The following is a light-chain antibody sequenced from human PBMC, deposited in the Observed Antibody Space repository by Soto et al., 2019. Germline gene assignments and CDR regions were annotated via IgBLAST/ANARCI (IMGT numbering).Light chain of an antibody. Sequence: IQLTQSPSSLSASVGDRVTITCRASQDISSSLAWYQQQPGNAPKLLIYAASTLQRGVTSRFSGGGSGAHFTRTISRLQPEDSATYDCQQQGTFGQGTKLEIK. J-gene: IGKJ2*01. V-gene: IGKV1-9*01. CDR3: QQQGT. CDR1: QDISSS. CDR2: AAS.